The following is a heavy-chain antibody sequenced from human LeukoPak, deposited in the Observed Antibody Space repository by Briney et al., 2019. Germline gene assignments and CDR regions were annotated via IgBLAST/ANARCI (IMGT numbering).Heavy chain of an antibody. V-gene: IGHV3-7*01. CDR3: ARVSRSGYYGEY. CDR1: GFTFTRYW. CDR2: IKQDGSEQ. J-gene: IGHJ4*02. D-gene: IGHD3-3*01. Sequence: GGSLRLSCAASGFTFTRYWMAWVRQAPGKGLEWVANIKQDGSEQYHVDSVRGRFTVSRDNARSSLSLQMDSLRAEDTAVYYCARVSRSGYYGEYWGQGTPVTVSS.